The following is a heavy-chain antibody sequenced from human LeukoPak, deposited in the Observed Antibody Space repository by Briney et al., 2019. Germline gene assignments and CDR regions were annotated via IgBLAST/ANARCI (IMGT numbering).Heavy chain of an antibody. CDR1: GSTFIHYF. CDR2: INSNSGGT. V-gene: IGHV1-2*06. J-gene: IGHJ4*02. D-gene: IGHD7-27*01. CDR3: ARDLSSTSNWELDY. Sequence: ASVKVSCTASGSTFIHYFIHWVRQAPGQGLEWMGRINSNSGGTEYTQKFQGRVTMTRDTSITTVYMELSSLTSDDTAVYYCARDLSSTSNWELDYWGQGTLVTVSS.